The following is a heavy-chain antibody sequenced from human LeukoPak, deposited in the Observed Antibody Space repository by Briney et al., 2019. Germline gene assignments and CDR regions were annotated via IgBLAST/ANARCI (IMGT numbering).Heavy chain of an antibody. J-gene: IGHJ4*02. D-gene: IGHD1-26*01. CDR3: ARDRGGATRRGFDY. V-gene: IGHV1-2*02. CDR1: GYTFTSYD. Sequence: PGASVKVSCKASGYTFTSYDINWVRQATGQGLEWMGWINPNSGGTNYAQKFQGRVTMTRDTSISTAYMELSRLRSDDTAVYYCARDRGGATRRGFDYWGQGTLVTVSS. CDR2: INPNSGGT.